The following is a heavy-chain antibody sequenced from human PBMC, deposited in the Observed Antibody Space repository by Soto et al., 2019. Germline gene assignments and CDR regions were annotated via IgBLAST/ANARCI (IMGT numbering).Heavy chain of an antibody. Sequence: GPQRLSYSASGGRFIDYRVNWIRQNLGRGPEWISSISSGSSYIHYSDSVKGRFTISRHNAKNSLYLQMNSLRPDDTAFYYCARDVDTSMDGLYYFDPWGQGTLVT. CDR3: ARDVDTSMDGLYYFDP. CDR1: GGRFIDYR. J-gene: IGHJ5*02. D-gene: IGHD5-18*01. V-gene: IGHV3-21*01. CDR2: ISSGSSYI.